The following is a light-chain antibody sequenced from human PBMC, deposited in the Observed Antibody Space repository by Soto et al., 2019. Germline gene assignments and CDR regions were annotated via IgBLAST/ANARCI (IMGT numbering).Light chain of an antibody. J-gene: IGLJ3*02. CDR2: DVS. CDR1: SGDVGAYNY. V-gene: IGLV2-11*01. Sequence: QSALTQPRSVSGSPGQSVTISCTGTSGDVGAYNYVSWYQHHPGKAPKVMIYDVSERPSGVPDRFSGSKSDNKASLTISGLQAEDEADYYCCSYAGSYSWVFGGGTKVTVL. CDR3: CSYAGSYSWV.